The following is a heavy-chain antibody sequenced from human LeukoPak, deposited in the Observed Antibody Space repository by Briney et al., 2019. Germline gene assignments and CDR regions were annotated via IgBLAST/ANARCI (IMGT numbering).Heavy chain of an antibody. J-gene: IGHJ4*02. CDR2: MNPNSGNT. CDR3: ARGSYYYDSSGYYSFGDY. CDR1: GYTFTSYD. D-gene: IGHD3-22*01. V-gene: IGHV1-8*01. Sequence: ASVKVSCKASGYTFTSYDINWVRQATGQVLEWMGWMNPNSGNTGYAQKFQGRVTMTRNTSISTAYMELSSLRSEDTAVYYCARGSYYYDSSGYYSFGDYWGQGTLVTVSS.